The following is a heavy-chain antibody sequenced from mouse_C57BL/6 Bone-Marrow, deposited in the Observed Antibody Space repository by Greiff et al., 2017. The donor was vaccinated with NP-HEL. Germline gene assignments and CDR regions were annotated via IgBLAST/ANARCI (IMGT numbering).Heavy chain of an antibody. Sequence: QVLLKESGAELVKPGASVKISCKASGYAFSSYWMNWVKERPGKGLEWIGQIYPGDGDTKYNGKFKGKATLTADKSSSTAYMQVSSLTSEDSAVYFCARGDYGSSRFGYAMDYWGQGTSVTVSS. CDR2: IYPGDGDT. D-gene: IGHD1-1*01. V-gene: IGHV1-80*01. CDR1: GYAFSSYW. CDR3: ARGDYGSSRFGYAMDY. J-gene: IGHJ4*01.